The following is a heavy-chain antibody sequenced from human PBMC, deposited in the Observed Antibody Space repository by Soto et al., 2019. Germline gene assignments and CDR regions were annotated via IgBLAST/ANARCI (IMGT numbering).Heavy chain of an antibody. J-gene: IGHJ4*02. CDR2: INVYNGKT. V-gene: IGHV1-18*01. CDR1: GYTFTNYG. CDR3: ARGPDPTYFDY. Sequence: QVQLVQSGGEVAKPGASVKVSCKASGYTFTNYGINWVRQAPGLGLEWMGWINVYNGKTNYAQKFQARVTMTTDTSTNSVYMELRSLRSDDTGVYYCARGPDPTYFDYWGQGTLVIVSS.